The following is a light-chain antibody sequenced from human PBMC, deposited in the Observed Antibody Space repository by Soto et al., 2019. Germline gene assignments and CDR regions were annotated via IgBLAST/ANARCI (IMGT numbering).Light chain of an antibody. V-gene: IGKV1-6*01. J-gene: IGKJ2*01. CDR1: QDIRKD. Sequence: AIQMTQSPSSLSASVGDRVTIACRASQDIRKDLAWYQQKPGKAPQILIYGSSTLQTGVASRFSGSGSATDFTLTIISLQPKDSESYCCLQDYNYPFTSGQGTKVEI. CDR2: GSS. CDR3: LQDYNYPFT.